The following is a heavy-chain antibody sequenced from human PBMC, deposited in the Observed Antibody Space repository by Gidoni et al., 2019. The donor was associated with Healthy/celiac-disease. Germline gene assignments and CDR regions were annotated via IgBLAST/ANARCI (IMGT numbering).Heavy chain of an antibody. V-gene: IGHV3-23*01. Sequence: EVQLLESGGGLVQPGGSLRLSCAASGFTFSSYAMSWVRQAPGKGLEWVSAISGSGGSTYYADSVKGRFTISRDNSKNTLYLQMNSLRAEDTAVYYCAKCRGTMVRGVHRPRFDPWGQGTLVTVSS. J-gene: IGHJ5*02. D-gene: IGHD3-10*01. CDR1: GFTFSSYA. CDR2: ISGSGGST. CDR3: AKCRGTMVRGVHRPRFDP.